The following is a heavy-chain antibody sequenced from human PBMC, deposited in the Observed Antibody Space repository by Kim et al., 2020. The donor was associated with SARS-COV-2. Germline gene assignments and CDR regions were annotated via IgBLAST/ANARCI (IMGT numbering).Heavy chain of an antibody. CDR3: AREGVAATTRVDY. V-gene: IGHV3-21*01. D-gene: IGHD2-15*01. Sequence: GGSLRLSCAASGFTFSSYSMNWVRQAPGKGLEWVSSISSSSSYIYYADSVKGRFTISRDNAKNSLYLQMNSLRAEDTAVYYCAREGVAATTRVDYWGQGTLVTVSS. J-gene: IGHJ4*02. CDR1: GFTFSSYS. CDR2: ISSSSSYI.